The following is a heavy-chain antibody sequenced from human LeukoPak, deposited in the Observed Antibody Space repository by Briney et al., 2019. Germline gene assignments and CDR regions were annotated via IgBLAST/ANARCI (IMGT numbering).Heavy chain of an antibody. D-gene: IGHD4-17*01. J-gene: IGHJ6*02. Sequence: ASVKVSCKTSGYTFIDYNVHWVRQATGQGLEWMGWMNPNSGNTGYAQKFQGRVTMTRNTSISTAYMELSSLRSEDTAVYYCARVDGDYVSYYYGMDVWGQGTTVTVSS. CDR1: GYTFIDYN. CDR3: ARVDGDYVSYYYGMDV. V-gene: IGHV1-8*02. CDR2: MNPNSGNT.